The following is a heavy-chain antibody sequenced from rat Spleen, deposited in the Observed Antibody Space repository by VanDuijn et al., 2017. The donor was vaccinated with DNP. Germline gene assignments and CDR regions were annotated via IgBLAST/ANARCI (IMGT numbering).Heavy chain of an antibody. CDR3: ARHPSYYYDGTYYYTDYPWWFDY. Sequence: EVQLVESGGGLVQPGRSLKLSCAASGFTFSDYAMAWVRQAPKKGLEWVATIIYDGSSTYYRDSVKGRFTISRDNAKSTLYLQMDSLRSEDTATYYCARHPSYYYDGTYYYTDYPWWFDYWGQGVMVTVSS. D-gene: IGHD1-12*02. CDR1: GFTFSDYA. CDR2: IIYDGSST. J-gene: IGHJ2*01. V-gene: IGHV5-17*01.